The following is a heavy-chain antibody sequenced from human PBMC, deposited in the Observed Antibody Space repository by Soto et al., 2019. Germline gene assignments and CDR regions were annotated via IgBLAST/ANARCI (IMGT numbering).Heavy chain of an antibody. V-gene: IGHV1-2*02. CDR3: ARPYCTSNSCHNLFDS. J-gene: IGHJ5*01. CDR2: IIPNSGDT. Sequence: GASVKVSCKASGYIFTGYYINWVRQAPGQGLEWMGWIIPNSGDTNYGQKFQGRVTMTTYTSISTAYMELSSLRSDDTAVYYCARPYCTSNSCHNLFDSWGQGTLVTVSS. D-gene: IGHD2-2*01. CDR1: GYIFTGYY.